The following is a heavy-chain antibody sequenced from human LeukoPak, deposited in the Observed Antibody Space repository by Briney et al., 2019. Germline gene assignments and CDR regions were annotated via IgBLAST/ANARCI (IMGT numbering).Heavy chain of an antibody. CDR2: ISGRGDTT. D-gene: IGHD4-11*01. J-gene: IGHJ5*02. V-gene: IGHV3-23*01. CDR1: EFTFNNYA. CDR3: ATPVTDP. Sequence: GGSLRLSCVASEFTFNNYAMSWVRQAPGKGLEWVSTISGRGDTTYYADSVKGRFTISRDNSKNTLYLQMNSLRAEDTAVYYCATPVTDPWGQGTLVTVSS.